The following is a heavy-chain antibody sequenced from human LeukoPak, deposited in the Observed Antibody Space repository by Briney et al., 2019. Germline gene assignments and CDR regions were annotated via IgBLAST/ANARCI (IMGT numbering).Heavy chain of an antibody. J-gene: IGHJ4*02. D-gene: IGHD7-27*01. CDR2: ISPNSGGT. CDR1: GYTFTDYY. CDR3: ARDSTGGYPDY. Sequence: ASVKVSCKASGYTFTDYYIHWVRQAPGQGLEYMGWISPNSGGTNYAQMFQGRVTMTSDTSINTAFMELRSLRSDDTAVFYCARDSTGGYPDYWGQGTLVIVSA. V-gene: IGHV1-2*02.